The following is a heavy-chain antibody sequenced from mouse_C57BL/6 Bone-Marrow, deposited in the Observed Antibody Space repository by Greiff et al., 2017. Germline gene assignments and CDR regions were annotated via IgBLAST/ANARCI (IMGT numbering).Heavy chain of an antibody. V-gene: IGHV1-69*01. J-gene: IGHJ2*01. CDR3: AREDSSGYYFDY. CDR2: IDPSDSST. D-gene: IGHD3-2*02. Sequence: QVQLQQPGAELVMPGASVKLSCKASGYTFTSYWMHWVKQRPGQGLEWIGEIDPSDSSTNYNQKFKGKSTLTVDKYSSTAYMQLSSLTSEDSAVYYCAREDSSGYYFDYWGQGTTLTVSS. CDR1: GYTFTSYW.